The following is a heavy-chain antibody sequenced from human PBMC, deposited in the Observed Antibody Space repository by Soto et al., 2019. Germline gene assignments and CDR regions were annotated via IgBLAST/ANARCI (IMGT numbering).Heavy chain of an antibody. CDR3: ARDPHSLDY. Sequence: DVQLLESGGGLIQPGGSLRLSCAASGFTFSTYSMNWVRQTPEKGLQWVAYIRGDGGKVHHADSVKGRFTISRDNVKNSLFLQMNNLRVEDTAVYYCARDPHSLDYWGKGVLVTVSS. CDR1: GFTFSTYS. V-gene: IGHV3-48*01. D-gene: IGHD2-15*01. CDR2: IRGDGGKV. J-gene: IGHJ4*02.